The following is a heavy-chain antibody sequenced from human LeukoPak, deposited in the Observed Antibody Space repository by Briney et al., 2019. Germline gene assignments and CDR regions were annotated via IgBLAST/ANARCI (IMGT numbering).Heavy chain of an antibody. CDR2: MSYDGSNK. CDR1: GFTFSSYA. D-gene: IGHD2-21*01. CDR3: ARGEGYCGGDCYYGMDV. Sequence: GRSLRLSCAASGFTFSSYAVHWVRQAPGKGLEWVAVMSYDGSNKYYADSVKGRFTISRDNSKNTLYLQMNSLRAEDTAVYYCARGEGYCGGDCYYGMDVWGEGTTVTVSS. J-gene: IGHJ6*04. V-gene: IGHV3-30-3*01.